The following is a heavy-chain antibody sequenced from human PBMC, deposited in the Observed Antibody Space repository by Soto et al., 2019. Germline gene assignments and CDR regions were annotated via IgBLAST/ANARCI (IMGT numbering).Heavy chain of an antibody. J-gene: IGHJ3*02. D-gene: IGHD5-18*01. CDR2: ISSSSSYI. CDR3: ARGRSYGTGVLGYAFDI. Sequence: GGSLRLSCAASGFTFSSYSMNWVRQAPGKGLEWVSSISSSSSYIYYADSVKGRFTISRDNAKNSLYLQMNSLRAEDTAVYYCARGRSYGTGVLGYAFDIWGQGTMVTVSS. V-gene: IGHV3-21*01. CDR1: GFTFSSYS.